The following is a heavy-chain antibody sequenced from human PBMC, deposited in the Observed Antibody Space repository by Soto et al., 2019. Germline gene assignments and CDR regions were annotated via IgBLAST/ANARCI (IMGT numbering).Heavy chain of an antibody. V-gene: IGHV6-1*01. D-gene: IGHD1-1*01. CDR1: GDSVSSNSAA. CDR3: ARLESGTPPTYYYYGMDV. Sequence: PSETLSLTCAISGDSVSSNSAAWNWIRQSPSRGLEWLGRTYYRSKWYNDYAVSVKSRITINPDTSKNQFSLQLNSVTPEDTAVYYCARLESGTPPTYYYYGMDVWGQGTTVTVSS. CDR2: TYYRSKWYN. J-gene: IGHJ6*02.